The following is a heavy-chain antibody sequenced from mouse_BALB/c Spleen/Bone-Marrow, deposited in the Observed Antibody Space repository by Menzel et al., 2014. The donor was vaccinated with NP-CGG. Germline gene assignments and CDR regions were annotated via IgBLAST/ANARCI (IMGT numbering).Heavy chain of an antibody. D-gene: IGHD3-1*01. CDR1: GFTFTSFG. J-gene: IGHJ3*01. CDR3: ARGAARAAWFAY. V-gene: IGHV5-17*02. Sequence: EVQGVESGGGLVQPGGSRKLSCAASGFTFTSFGMHWVRQAPEKGLEWVAYISSGSSSTYYADTVKGRFTISRDKPKSTLFLQMTSLRSEDTAMYYCARGAARAAWFAYWGQGTLVTVSA. CDR2: ISSGSSST.